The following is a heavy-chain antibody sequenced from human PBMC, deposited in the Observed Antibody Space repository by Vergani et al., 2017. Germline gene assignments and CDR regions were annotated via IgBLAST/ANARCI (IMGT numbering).Heavy chain of an antibody. D-gene: IGHD3-10*01. CDR3: AKDLVMVRGVYSYWYFDL. J-gene: IGHJ2*01. V-gene: IGHV3-11*01. Sequence: QVQLVESGGGLVKPGGSLRLSCAASGFTFSDYYMSWIRQAPGKGLEWISYISSSGSSIYYADSVKGRFTISRDNAKNSLYLQMNSLRAEDTAVYYCAKDLVMVRGVYSYWYFDLWGRGTLVTVSS. CDR2: ISSSGSSI. CDR1: GFTFSDYY.